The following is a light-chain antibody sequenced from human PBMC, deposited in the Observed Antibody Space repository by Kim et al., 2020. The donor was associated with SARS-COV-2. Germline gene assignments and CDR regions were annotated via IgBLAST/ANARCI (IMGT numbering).Light chain of an antibody. CDR3: LAWDSSTAV. J-gene: IGLJ1*01. Sequence: GDKYACWYQHKPGQSPVLIIYQDNKRPSGIPERFSGSNSGDTATLTISGTQAMDEADYYCLAWDSSTAVFGSGTKVTVL. CDR1: GDKY. V-gene: IGLV3-1*01. CDR2: QDN.